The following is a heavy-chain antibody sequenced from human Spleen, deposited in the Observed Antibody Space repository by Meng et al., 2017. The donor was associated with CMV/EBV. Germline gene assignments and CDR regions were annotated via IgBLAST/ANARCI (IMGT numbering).Heavy chain of an antibody. CDR2: ISPSGSTM. CDR1: RFTFSDYY. V-gene: IGHV3-11*04. CDR3: ARGHYGLDV. J-gene: IGHJ6*02. Sequence: GESLKISCAASRFTFSDYYMSWIRLAPGKGLEWVSYISPSGSTMYYADSVKGRFTISRDNADNSVFLQMNSLRAEDTAVYYCARGHYGLDVWGQGTTVTVS.